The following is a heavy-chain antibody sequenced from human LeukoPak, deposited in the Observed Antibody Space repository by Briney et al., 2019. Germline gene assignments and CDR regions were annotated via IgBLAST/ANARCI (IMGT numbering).Heavy chain of an antibody. CDR1: GGSFSGYY. J-gene: IGHJ3*02. CDR2: INHSGST. CDR3: ARDPAYYYDSSGYLDAFDI. V-gene: IGHV4-34*01. Sequence: SETLSLTCAVYGGSFSGYYWSWIRQPPGKGLEWIGEINHSGSTNYNPSLKSRVTISVDTSKNQFSLKLSSVTAADTAVYYCARDPAYYYDSSGYLDAFDIWGQGTMVTVSS. D-gene: IGHD3-22*01.